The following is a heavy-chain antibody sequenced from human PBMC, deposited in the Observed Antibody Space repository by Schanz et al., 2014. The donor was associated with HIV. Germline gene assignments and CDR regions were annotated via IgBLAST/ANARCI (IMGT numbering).Heavy chain of an antibody. CDR1: GGTFTSYA. CDR3: ARGEVATIEDKRGDYYYYYTMDV. J-gene: IGHJ6*02. CDR2: IHPNSGGT. Sequence: QVQLVQSGAEVKKPGSSVKVSCKASGGTFTSYAVSWVRQAPGQGLEWMGWIHPNSGGTKYAQKFEGRVAMTRDTSMNTAYMELSRLSSDDTAVYYCARGEVATIEDKRGDYYYYYTMDVWGQGTTVTVSS. D-gene: IGHD5-12*01. V-gene: IGHV1-2*02.